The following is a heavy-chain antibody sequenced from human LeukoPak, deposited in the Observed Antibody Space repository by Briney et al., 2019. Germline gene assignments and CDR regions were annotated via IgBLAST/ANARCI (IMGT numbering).Heavy chain of an antibody. CDR3: AICSSTRTHAFDI. Sequence: SETLSLTSAVSGYSLYSGYYWGWIRQPPGKGLEWIESIYHSGSTYYNPSLKGRVTISVDTSKNQFSLKLSSVTAADTAVYYCAICSSTRTHAFDIWGQGTMVTVSS. J-gene: IGHJ3*02. CDR2: IYHSGST. V-gene: IGHV4-38-2*01. D-gene: IGHD2-2*01. CDR1: GYSLYSGYY.